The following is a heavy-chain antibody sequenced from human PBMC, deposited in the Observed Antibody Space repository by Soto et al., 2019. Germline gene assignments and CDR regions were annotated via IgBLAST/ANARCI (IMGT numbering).Heavy chain of an antibody. CDR1: GGSISSGGYY. V-gene: IGHV4-31*03. J-gene: IGHJ6*02. CDR2: IYYSGST. Sequence: QVQLQESGPGLVKPSQTLSLTCTVSGGSISSGGYYWSWIRQHPGKGLEWIGYIYYSGSTYYNPSLMSRVTISVDTSKNQFALKLSSVTAADTAVYYCARVGRYYDSSGYYRDYYYGMDVWGQGTTVTVSS. D-gene: IGHD3-22*01. CDR3: ARVGRYYDSSGYYRDYYYGMDV.